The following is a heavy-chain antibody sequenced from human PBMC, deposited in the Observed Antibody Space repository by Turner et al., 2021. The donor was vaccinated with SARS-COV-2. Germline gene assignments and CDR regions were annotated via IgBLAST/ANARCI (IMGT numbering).Heavy chain of an antibody. CDR1: GYTLTEVA. Sequence: QVKLVQAGAAVKKPGASGKVPCKVAGYTLTEVATHWVRQAPGKGLGWMGGFDPKDGVTIYAQRFQGRVTITEDTSTDTAYMELSSLRSGDTAVYYCAAGVAVAGTPSEYYYYYGMDVWGQGTTVTVSS. J-gene: IGHJ6*02. CDR3: AAGVAVAGTPSEYYYYYGMDV. D-gene: IGHD6-19*01. V-gene: IGHV1-24*01. CDR2: FDPKDGVT.